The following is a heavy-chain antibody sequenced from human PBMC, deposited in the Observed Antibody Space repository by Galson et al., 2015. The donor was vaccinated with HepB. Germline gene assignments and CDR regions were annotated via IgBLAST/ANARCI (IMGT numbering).Heavy chain of an antibody. CDR1: GFTFSSYS. Sequence: SLRLSCAASGFTFSSYSMNWVRQAPGKGLEWVSYISSSSTIYYADSVKGRFTISRDNAKNSLYLQMNSLRAEDTAVYYCARQGAIAVAEDYWGQGTLVTVSS. CDR2: ISSSSTI. CDR3: ARQGAIAVAEDY. V-gene: IGHV3-48*04. J-gene: IGHJ4*02. D-gene: IGHD6-19*01.